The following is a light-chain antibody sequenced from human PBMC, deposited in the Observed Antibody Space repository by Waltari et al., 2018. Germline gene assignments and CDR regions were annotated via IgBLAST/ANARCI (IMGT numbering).Light chain of an antibody. CDR1: SSDVGRYNL. CDR2: EVT. CDR3: CSYAGSSTFVV. V-gene: IGLV2-23*02. Sequence: QSALTQPASVSGSPGQSITISCTGTSSDVGRYNLVSWYQQHPGKVPKLMIYEVTKRPSGVSNRFSGSKSGNTASLTISGLQAEDEGDYYCCSYAGSSTFVVFGGGTKLTVL. J-gene: IGLJ2*01.